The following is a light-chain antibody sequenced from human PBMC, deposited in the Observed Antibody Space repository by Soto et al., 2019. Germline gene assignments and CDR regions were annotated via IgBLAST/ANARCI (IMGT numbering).Light chain of an antibody. Sequence: QSVLTQPRSVSGSPGQSVTISCTGTSSDVGGYNFVSWYQQHPGKAPKLMIYDVSQRPSGVPDRFSGSKSGNTASLTISGLQDEDEAEYYCCSYAGSHFLFGGGTKVTVL. J-gene: IGLJ2*01. CDR2: DVS. CDR3: CSYAGSHFL. V-gene: IGLV2-11*01. CDR1: SSDVGGYNF.